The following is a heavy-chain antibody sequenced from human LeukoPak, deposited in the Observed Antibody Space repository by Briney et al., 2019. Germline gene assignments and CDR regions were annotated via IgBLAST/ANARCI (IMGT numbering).Heavy chain of an antibody. Sequence: ASVKVSCKASGYSFTDYYMHWVRQAPGQGLEWMGWINPYNGGTKYAQKFQGRVTMTRDTSINTAYMELTGLTSDDTAVYYCATGGVLVVPYYFDYWGQGTLVTVSS. CDR2: INPYNGGT. V-gene: IGHV1-2*02. CDR1: GYSFTDYY. D-gene: IGHD2-8*02. CDR3: ATGGVLVVPYYFDY. J-gene: IGHJ4*02.